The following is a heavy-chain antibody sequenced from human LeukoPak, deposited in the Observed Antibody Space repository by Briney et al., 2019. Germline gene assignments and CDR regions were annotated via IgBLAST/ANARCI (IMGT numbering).Heavy chain of an antibody. CDR3: TTRIPYYDFWSGPY. V-gene: IGHV3-15*01. J-gene: IGHJ4*02. Sequence: GGSLRLSCAASGFTFSKAWMSWVRQAPGKGLERVGRIKSKTDGGTTDYAAPVKGRFTISRDDSKNTLYLQMNSLKTEDTAVYYCTTRIPYYDFWSGPYWGQGTLVTVSS. D-gene: IGHD3-3*01. CDR2: IKSKTDGGTT. CDR1: GFTFSKAW.